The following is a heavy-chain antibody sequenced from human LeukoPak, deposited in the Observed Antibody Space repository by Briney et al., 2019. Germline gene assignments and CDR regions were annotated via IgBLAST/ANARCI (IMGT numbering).Heavy chain of an antibody. CDR1: GFTFSNYW. CDR3: VRDGGVSGYDLLDY. J-gene: IGHJ4*02. Sequence: GGSLGLSCAASGFTFSNYWMSWVRQAPGKGLEWVAHINQDGSEEHYMDSVKARFIISRDNAKNSLSLQMDSLRAEDTAVYYCVRDGGVSGYDLLDYWGQGTLVTVSS. D-gene: IGHD5-12*01. CDR2: INQDGSEE. V-gene: IGHV3-7*01.